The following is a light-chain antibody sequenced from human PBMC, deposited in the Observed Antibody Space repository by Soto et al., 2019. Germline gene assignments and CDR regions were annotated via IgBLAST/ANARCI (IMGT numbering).Light chain of an antibody. CDR2: YDS. V-gene: IGLV3-21*04. CDR1: NIGSQS. CDR3: QVWDSSSDRVV. J-gene: IGLJ2*01. Sequence: SSELTQPPSVSVAPGKTARITCGGNNIGSQSVHWYQQKPGQAPVLVIYYDSDRPSGIPERFSGSNSGNTATLTISRVEAGDEADYYCQVWDSSSDRVVFGGGTKLTVL.